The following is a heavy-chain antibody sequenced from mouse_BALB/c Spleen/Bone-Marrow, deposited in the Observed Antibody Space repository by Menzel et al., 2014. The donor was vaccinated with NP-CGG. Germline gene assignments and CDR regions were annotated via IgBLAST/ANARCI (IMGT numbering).Heavy chain of an antibody. Sequence: QVQLQQSGAELVRPGASVTLSCKASGYTFTDYDMHWVKQTPVHGLEWIGAIDPETGGTAYNQKFKGKATLTADKSSSTAYMELRSLTSEDSAVYSCTRSETGPFAYWGQGTLVTVSA. J-gene: IGHJ3*01. CDR3: TRSETGPFAY. CDR2: IDPETGGT. CDR1: GYTFTDYD. D-gene: IGHD4-1*01. V-gene: IGHV1-15*01.